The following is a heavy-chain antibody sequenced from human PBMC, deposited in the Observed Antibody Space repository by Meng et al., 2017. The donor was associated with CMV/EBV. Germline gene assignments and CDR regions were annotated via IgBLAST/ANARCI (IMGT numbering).Heavy chain of an antibody. Sequence: SVKVSCKASGGTFSSYAISWVRQAPGRGLEWMGGIIPIFGTANYAQKFQGRVTITTDESTSTAYMELSSLRSEDTAVYYCASGGSYLKYYFDYWGQGTLVTVSS. CDR1: GGTFSSYA. CDR3: ASGGSYLKYYFDY. V-gene: IGHV1-69*05. CDR2: IIPIFGTA. J-gene: IGHJ4*02. D-gene: IGHD1-26*01.